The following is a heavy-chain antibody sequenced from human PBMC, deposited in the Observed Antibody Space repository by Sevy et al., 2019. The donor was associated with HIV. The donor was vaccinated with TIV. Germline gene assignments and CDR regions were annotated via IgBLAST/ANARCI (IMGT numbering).Heavy chain of an antibody. CDR3: ARGKVLTDY. J-gene: IGHJ4*02. CDR1: GDSISDYY. V-gene: IGHV4-59*01. CDR2: ISHSGST. Sequence: SETLSLTCNVSGDSISDYYWSWIRQSPWKGLEWIGYISHSGSTNHNPSLKGRVTLSADTSKNQISLKLTFVTAADTAVYYCARGKVLTDYWGQGTLVTVSS.